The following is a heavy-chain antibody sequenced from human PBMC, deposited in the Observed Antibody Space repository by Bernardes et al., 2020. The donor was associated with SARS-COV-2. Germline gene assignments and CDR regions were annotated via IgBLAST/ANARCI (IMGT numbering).Heavy chain of an antibody. CDR1: GFTFSKNA. Sequence: GGSLRLSRVASGFTFSKNAMTWVRQVPGKGLEWVSAISAIGGSTYYAESVKGRFTISRDNSRNTLYLEMNSLRAEDTAVYYCAKEGIITMIVAFGDWFDPWGQGTLVTVSS. D-gene: IGHD3-22*01. CDR3: AKEGIITMIVAFGDWFDP. V-gene: IGHV3-23*01. J-gene: IGHJ5*02. CDR2: ISAIGGST.